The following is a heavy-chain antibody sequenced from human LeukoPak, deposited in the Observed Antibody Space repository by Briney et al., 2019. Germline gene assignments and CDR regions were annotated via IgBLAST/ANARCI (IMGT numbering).Heavy chain of an antibody. J-gene: IGHJ4*02. Sequence: ASETLSLTCTVSGGSISSYYWSWIRRPPGKGLEWIGYIYYSGSTNYNPSLKSRVTISVDTSKNQFSLKLSSVTAADTAVYYCARRRHDSSGFDYWGQGTLVTVSS. CDR2: IYYSGST. D-gene: IGHD3-22*01. CDR1: GGSISSYY. CDR3: ARRRHDSSGFDY. V-gene: IGHV4-59*08.